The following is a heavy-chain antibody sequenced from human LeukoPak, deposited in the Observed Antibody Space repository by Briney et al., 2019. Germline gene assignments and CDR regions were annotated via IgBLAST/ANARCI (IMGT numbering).Heavy chain of an antibody. V-gene: IGHV1-2*02. CDR2: VNPNRGGT. Sequence: ASVTVSCKASGYTFTGYYMHWVRQAPGQGLEWIGWVNPNRGGTSYEKKVQSRVTMTRDTSISTAYMEMSRLRSDDTAVYYCARDYSSSRKEGYYSYYMDVWGKGTTVTVSS. CDR1: GYTFTGYY. CDR3: ARDYSSSRKEGYYSYYMDV. D-gene: IGHD6-13*01. J-gene: IGHJ6*03.